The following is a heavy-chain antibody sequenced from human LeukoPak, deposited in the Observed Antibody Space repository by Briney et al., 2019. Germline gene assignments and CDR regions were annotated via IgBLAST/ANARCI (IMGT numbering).Heavy chain of an antibody. D-gene: IGHD1-7*01. V-gene: IGHV3-72*01. Sequence: GGSLRLSCAASGFTFSDHYMDWVRQAPGKGLEWVGRTRNKANSYTTEYAASVKGRFTISRDDSKNSLYLQMNSLITEDTAVYYCARVSAGTLSDDYYYYGMDVWGQGTTVTVSS. CDR1: GFTFSDHY. CDR3: ARVSAGTLSDDYYYYGMDV. CDR2: TRNKANSYTT. J-gene: IGHJ6*02.